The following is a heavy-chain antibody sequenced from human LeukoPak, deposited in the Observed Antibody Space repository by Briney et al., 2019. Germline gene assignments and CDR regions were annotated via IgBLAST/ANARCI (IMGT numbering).Heavy chain of an antibody. D-gene: IGHD3-9*01. J-gene: IGHJ6*03. V-gene: IGHV3-23*01. CDR1: GFTFSSHS. Sequence: GGSLRLXCAASGFTFSSHSMNWDRLAPGKGLEWVSSISGTSGSTFYADSVQGRFTISRDNSKNTLYLQMNSLRAEDTAVYYCAKVPFDWISSTNYYYYMDVWGKGTTVTVSS. CDR3: AKVPFDWISSTNYYYYMDV. CDR2: ISGTSGST.